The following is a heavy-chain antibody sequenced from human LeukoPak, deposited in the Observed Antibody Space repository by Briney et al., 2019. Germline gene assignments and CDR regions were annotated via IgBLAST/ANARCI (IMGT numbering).Heavy chain of an antibody. Sequence: SETLSLTSSVSGSSMNTSFWSWIRQPPGKRLEWIGYIFYGGATNYNPSLESRVTISLDTSKNQFSLNMAFVTAADTAVYYCAMYYGYPNHAFESWGQGTMVIVSS. V-gene: IGHV4-59*01. J-gene: IGHJ3*02. D-gene: IGHD3-3*01. CDR3: AMYYGYPNHAFES. CDR2: IFYGGAT. CDR1: GSSMNTSF.